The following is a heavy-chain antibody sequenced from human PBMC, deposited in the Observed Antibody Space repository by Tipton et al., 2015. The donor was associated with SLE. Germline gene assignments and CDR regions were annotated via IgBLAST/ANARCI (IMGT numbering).Heavy chain of an antibody. V-gene: IGHV4-61*01. CDR1: GGSIRSSSYY. D-gene: IGHD3-22*01. Sequence: TLSLTCTVSGGSIRSSSYYWSWIRQPPGKGLEWIGYIYYSGSTNYNPSLKSRVTISVDTSKNQFSLKLSSVTAADTAVYYCARDPEGKYYYDKEGIWFDPWGQGTLVTVSS. CDR2: IYYSGST. J-gene: IGHJ5*02. CDR3: ARDPEGKYYYDKEGIWFDP.